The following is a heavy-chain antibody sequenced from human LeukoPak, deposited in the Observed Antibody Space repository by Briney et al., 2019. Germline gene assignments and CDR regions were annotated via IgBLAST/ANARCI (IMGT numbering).Heavy chain of an antibody. CDR3: AKEYYDILTGYLTS. V-gene: IGHV3-23*01. J-gene: IGHJ4*02. D-gene: IGHD3-9*01. CDR2: ISGSGGST. CDR1: GFTFSGYA. Sequence: GGSLRLSCAASGFTFSGYAMSWVRQAPGKGLEWVSAISGSGGSTYYADSVKGRFTISRDSSKNTLYLQMNSLRAEDTAVYYCAKEYYDILTGYLTSWGQGTLVTVSS.